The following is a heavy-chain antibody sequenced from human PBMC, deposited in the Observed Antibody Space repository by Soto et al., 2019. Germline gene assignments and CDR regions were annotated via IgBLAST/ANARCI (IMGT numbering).Heavy chain of an antibody. CDR2: IYYSGST. V-gene: IGHV4-59*01. D-gene: IGHD6-13*01. CDR1: GGSISSYY. CDR3: ARGRAAAGIVFDY. J-gene: IGHJ4*02. Sequence: SETLSLTCTVSGGSISSYYLSWIRQPPGKGLEWIGYIYYSGSTNYNPSLKSRVTISVDTSKNQFSLKLSSVTAADTAVYYCARGRAAAGIVFDYWGQGTLVTVYS.